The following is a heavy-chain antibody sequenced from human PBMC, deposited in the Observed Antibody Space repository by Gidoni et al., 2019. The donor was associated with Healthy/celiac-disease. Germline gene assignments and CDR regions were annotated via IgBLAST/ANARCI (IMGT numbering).Heavy chain of an antibody. CDR3: ARRSSSSGWFDP. J-gene: IGHJ5*02. CDR1: GGSFSGYY. V-gene: IGHV4-34*01. D-gene: IGHD6-6*01. CDR2: INHSGST. Sequence: QVQLQQWGAGLLKPSETLSLTCAVYGGSFSGYYWSWIRQPPGKGLEWIGEINHSGSTNYNPSLKSRVTIPVDTSKNQFSLKLSSVTAADTAVYYCARRSSSSGWFDPWGQGTLVTVSS.